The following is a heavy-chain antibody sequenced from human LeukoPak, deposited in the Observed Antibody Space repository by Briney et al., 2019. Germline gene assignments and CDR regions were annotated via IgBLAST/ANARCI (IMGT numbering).Heavy chain of an antibody. D-gene: IGHD5-12*01. Sequence: SETLSLTCTVSGGSISSSSYYWGWIRQPPGKGLERIGSIYYSGSTYYNPSLKSRVTISVDTSKHQFSLKLSSVTAADTAVYYCARDPIVATVQFDYWGQGTLLTVSS. CDR1: GGSISSSSYY. J-gene: IGHJ4*02. CDR2: IYYSGST. CDR3: ARDPIVATVQFDY. V-gene: IGHV4-39*07.